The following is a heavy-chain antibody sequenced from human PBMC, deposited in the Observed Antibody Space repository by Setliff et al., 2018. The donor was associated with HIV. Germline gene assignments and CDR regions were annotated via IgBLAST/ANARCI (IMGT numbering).Heavy chain of an antibody. V-gene: IGHV3-30*01. CDR3: AKDVCSGAYCYAYYYYGMDV. Sequence: GGSLRLSCAASGFTFSSYAMHWVRQAPGKGLEWVAVISYDGSQKYYVDSVKGRFTISRDNSKNTLYLQMNSLRVEDTAVYYCAKDVCSGAYCYAYYYYGMDVWGQGTMVTVSS. D-gene: IGHD2-15*01. CDR1: GFTFSSYA. CDR2: ISYDGSQK. J-gene: IGHJ6*02.